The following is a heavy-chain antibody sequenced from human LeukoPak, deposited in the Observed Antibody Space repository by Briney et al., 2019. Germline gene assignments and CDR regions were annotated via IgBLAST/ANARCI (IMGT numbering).Heavy chain of an antibody. Sequence: PSGTLSLTCAVSGGSISSSNWWSWVRQPPRKGLEWIGEIYYSGSTYYNPSLKSRVTISVDTSKNQFSLKLSSVTAADTAVYYCARHLRYFDWLFPDYWGQGTLVTVSS. CDR3: ARHLRYFDWLFPDY. CDR1: GGSISSSNW. CDR2: IYYSGST. D-gene: IGHD3-9*01. J-gene: IGHJ4*02. V-gene: IGHV4-4*02.